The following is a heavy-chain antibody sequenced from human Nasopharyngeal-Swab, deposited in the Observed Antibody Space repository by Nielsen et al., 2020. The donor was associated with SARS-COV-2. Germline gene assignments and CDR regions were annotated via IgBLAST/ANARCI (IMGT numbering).Heavy chain of an antibody. Sequence: WIRQPPGKGLGWIGYIYYSGSTNYNPSLKSRVTISVDTSKNQFSLKLSSVTAADTAVYYCARGANYYGSGSYYRLRPKAFDIWGQGTMVTVSS. CDR2: IYYSGST. D-gene: IGHD3-10*01. J-gene: IGHJ3*02. CDR3: ARGANYYGSGSYYRLRPKAFDI. V-gene: IGHV4-59*12.